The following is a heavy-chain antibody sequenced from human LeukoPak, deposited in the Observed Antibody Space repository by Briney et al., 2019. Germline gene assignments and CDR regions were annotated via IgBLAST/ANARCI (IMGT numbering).Heavy chain of an antibody. CDR1: GFTFSSYS. J-gene: IGHJ4*02. CDR2: ISSSSSTI. Sequence: GGSLRLSCAASGFTFSSYSMNWVRQAPGKGLEWVSYISSSSSTIYYADSVKGRFTISRDNAKNSLYPQMNSLRAEDTAVYYCAKDRQHYGSSWYEFDYWGQGTLVTVSS. D-gene: IGHD6-13*01. CDR3: AKDRQHYGSSWYEFDY. V-gene: IGHV3-48*01.